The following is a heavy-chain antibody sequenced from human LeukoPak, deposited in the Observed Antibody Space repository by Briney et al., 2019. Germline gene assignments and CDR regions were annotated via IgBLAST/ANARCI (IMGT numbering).Heavy chain of an antibody. CDR2: IKQDGSEK. V-gene: IGHV3-7*01. J-gene: IGHJ4*02. D-gene: IGHD6-19*01. Sequence: PGGSLRLSCAASGFTFSSYWMSWVRQAPGKGLEWVANIKQDGSEKYYVDSVKGRFTISRDNAKNSLYLQMNSLRAEDTAVYYCARDLPSGWYVFDYWGQGTLVTVSS. CDR1: GFTFSSYW. CDR3: ARDLPSGWYVFDY.